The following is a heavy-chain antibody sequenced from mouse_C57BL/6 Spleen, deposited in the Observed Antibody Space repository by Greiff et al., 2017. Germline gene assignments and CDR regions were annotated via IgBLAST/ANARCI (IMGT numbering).Heavy chain of an antibody. CDR2: INPNNGGT. CDR3: ARLTGGYFGV. CDR1: GYTFTDYN. Sequence: VHVKQSGPELVKPGASVKIPCKASGYTFTDYNMDWVKQSHGKSLEWIGDINPNNGGTIYNQKFKGKATLTVDKSSSTAYMELRSLTSEDTAVYYCARLTGGYFGVWGTGTTVTVSS. J-gene: IGHJ1*03. D-gene: IGHD4-1*01. V-gene: IGHV1-18*01.